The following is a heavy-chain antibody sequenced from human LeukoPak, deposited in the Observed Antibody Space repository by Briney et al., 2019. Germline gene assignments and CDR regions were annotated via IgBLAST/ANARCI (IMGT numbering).Heavy chain of an antibody. CDR1: GGIFSSYA. V-gene: IGHV1-69*06. CDR2: IIPIFGTA. CDR3: ARGDTAMAFYYFDY. J-gene: IGHJ4*02. Sequence: SVKVSCKASGGIFSSYAISWVRQAPGQGLEWMGGIIPIFGTANYAQKFQGRVTVTADKSTSTAYMELSSLRSEDTAVYYCARGDTAMAFYYFDYWGQGTLVTVSS. D-gene: IGHD5-18*01.